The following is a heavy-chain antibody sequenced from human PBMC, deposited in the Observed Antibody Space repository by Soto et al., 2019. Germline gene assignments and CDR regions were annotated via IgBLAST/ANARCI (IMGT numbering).Heavy chain of an antibody. CDR3: ARGQYCSSTSCLVNAFDI. CDR2: INHSGST. D-gene: IGHD2-2*01. V-gene: IGHV4-34*01. J-gene: IGHJ3*02. Sequence: SETLSLTCAVYGGSFSGYYWSWIRQPPGKGLEWIGEINHSGSTNYNPSLKSRITISVDTSKNQFSLKLSYVTAADTAVYYGARGQYCSSTSCLVNAFDIWGQGTMVTVSS. CDR1: GGSFSGYY.